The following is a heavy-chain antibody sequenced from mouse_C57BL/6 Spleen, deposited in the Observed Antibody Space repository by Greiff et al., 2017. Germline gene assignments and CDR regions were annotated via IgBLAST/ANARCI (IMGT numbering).Heavy chain of an antibody. CDR3: IANFFDY. V-gene: IGHV1-15*01. Sequence: QVQLKESGAELVRPGASVTLSCKASGYTFTDYEMHWVKQTPVHGLEWIGAIDPETGGTAYNQKFKGKAILTADKSSSTAYMELRSLTSEDSAVYYCIANFFDYWGQGTTLTVSS. D-gene: IGHD1-1*01. CDR1: GYTFTDYE. CDR2: IDPETGGT. J-gene: IGHJ2*01.